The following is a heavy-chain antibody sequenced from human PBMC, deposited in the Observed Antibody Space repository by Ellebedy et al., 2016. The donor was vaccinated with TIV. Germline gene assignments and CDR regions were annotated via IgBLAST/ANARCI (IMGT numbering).Heavy chain of an antibody. D-gene: IGHD3-22*01. J-gene: IGHJ4*02. CDR3: AILGHDSTGYYYRDY. CDR2: SIPAFGIP. Sequence: AASVKVSCKASVCTFRSYAISWVRQAPGQGLEWMGKSIPAFGIPNYAQKFQGRVTITADEATSTAYMELSSLRSEDTAVYYGAILGHDSTGYYYRDYWGQGTLVTVSS. CDR1: VCTFRSYA. V-gene: IGHV1-69*13.